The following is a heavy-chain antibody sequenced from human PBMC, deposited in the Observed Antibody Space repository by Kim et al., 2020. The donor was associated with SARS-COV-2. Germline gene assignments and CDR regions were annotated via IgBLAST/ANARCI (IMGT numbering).Heavy chain of an antibody. V-gene: IGHV3-21*01. J-gene: IGHJ5*02. CDR3: ARRVVAGNNWFDP. Sequence: SAGKVKGHITRPRDNAKTSLYMKMSRLRAEDTAVYYCARRVVAGNNWFDPWGQGTLVTVSS. D-gene: IGHD6-19*01.